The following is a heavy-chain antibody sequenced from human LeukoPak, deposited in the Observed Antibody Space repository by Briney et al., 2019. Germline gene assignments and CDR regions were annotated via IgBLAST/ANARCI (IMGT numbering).Heavy chain of an antibody. CDR3: ARDESDY. CDR1: GITFSSYA. Sequence: SGGSLRLSCVASGITFSSYAMNWVRQAPGKGLEWVSNIHFRSGGTFYADSVKGRFTISKDTSKNTLYLQMSSLRADDTAVYYCARDESDYWGQGTLVTVSS. J-gene: IGHJ4*02. V-gene: IGHV3-23*01. CDR2: IHFRSGGT.